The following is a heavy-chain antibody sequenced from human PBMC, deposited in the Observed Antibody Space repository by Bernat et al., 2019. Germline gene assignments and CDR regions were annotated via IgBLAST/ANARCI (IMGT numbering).Heavy chain of an antibody. CDR3: ARGNGWAFDY. CDR1: GFTLSSYW. D-gene: IGHD6-19*01. J-gene: IGHJ4*02. V-gene: IGHV3-74*01. Sequence: EVQLEESGGGLVQPGGSLRLSCAASGFTLSSYWMHWVRQAPGKGLVWVSRINSDGSTTSYADSVKGRFTISRDNAKNTLYLQMNSLRADDTAVYYCARGNGWAFDYWGQGTLVTVSS. CDR2: INSDGSTT.